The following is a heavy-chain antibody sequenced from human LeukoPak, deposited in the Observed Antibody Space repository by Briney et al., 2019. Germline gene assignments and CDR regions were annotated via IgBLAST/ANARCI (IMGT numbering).Heavy chain of an antibody. CDR2: ISSSGSTI. J-gene: IGHJ6*02. CDR1: GFTFSSYE. V-gene: IGHV3-48*03. D-gene: IGHD6-13*01. Sequence: PGGSLRLFCAASGFTFSSYEMNWVRQAPGKGLEWVSYISSSGSTIYYADSVKGRFTISRDNAKNSLYLQMNSLRAEDTAVYYCARDKGLDSSSWYYYGMDVWGQGTTVTVSS. CDR3: ARDKGLDSSSWYYYGMDV.